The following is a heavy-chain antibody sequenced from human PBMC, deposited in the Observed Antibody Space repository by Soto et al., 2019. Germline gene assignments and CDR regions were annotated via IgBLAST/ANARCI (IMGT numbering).Heavy chain of an antibody. CDR3: ARGYGSSPNMELRFGMDV. CDR1: GYILTGYS. CDR2: IDPNSGAT. Sequence: QVYLVQSGAEVRRPGASVKVSCTAFGYILTGYSLHWVRQAPGQGLEWMGWIDPNSGATNSAERFHGRVAITRATAIRAAYLELSSLRSDDTAVDDCARGYGSSPNMELRFGMDVWGQGTTISVSS. D-gene: IGHD5-18*01. V-gene: IGHV1-2*02. J-gene: IGHJ6*02.